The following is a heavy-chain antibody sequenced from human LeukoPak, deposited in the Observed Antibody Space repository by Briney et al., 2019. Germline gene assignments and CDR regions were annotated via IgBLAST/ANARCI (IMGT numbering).Heavy chain of an antibody. Sequence: PGGSLRLSCAASGFTFGDYGMSWVRQAPGKGLEWVSGINWNGGSTGYADSVKGRFTISRDNAKNSLYLQMNSLRAEDTALYYCARRPYYYDSSGYYYFDYWGQGTLVTVSS. J-gene: IGHJ4*02. CDR2: INWNGGST. CDR3: ARRPYYYDSSGYYYFDY. D-gene: IGHD3-22*01. V-gene: IGHV3-20*04. CDR1: GFTFGDYG.